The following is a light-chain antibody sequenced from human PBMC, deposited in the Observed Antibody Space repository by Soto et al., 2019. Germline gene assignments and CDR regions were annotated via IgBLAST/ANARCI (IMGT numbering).Light chain of an antibody. CDR1: SSDVGGYKY. V-gene: IGLV2-14*01. J-gene: IGLJ2*01. CDR3: ASYTSSSTSVI. CDR2: EVS. Sequence: QSVLTQPASVSGSPGQSITISCTGTSSDVGGYKYVSWYQQHPDKAPKLIIFEVSNRPSGISSRFSGSKSCNTASLTISGLQPEDEADYYCASYTSSSTSVIFGRGTKLTVL.